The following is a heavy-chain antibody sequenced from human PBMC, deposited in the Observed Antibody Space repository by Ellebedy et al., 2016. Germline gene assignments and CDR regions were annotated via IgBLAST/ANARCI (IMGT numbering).Heavy chain of an antibody. CDR2: IYTSGST. D-gene: IGHD2-15*01. CDR3: ARDGGYCSGGSCYSEGFDY. CDR1: GGSISSYY. J-gene: IGHJ4*02. V-gene: IGHV4-4*07. Sequence: SETLSLTXTVSGGSISSYYWSWIRQPAGKGLEWIGRIYTSGSTNYNPSLKSRVTISVDTSKNQFSLKLSSVTAADTAVYYCARDGGYCSGGSCYSEGFDYWGQGTLVTVSS.